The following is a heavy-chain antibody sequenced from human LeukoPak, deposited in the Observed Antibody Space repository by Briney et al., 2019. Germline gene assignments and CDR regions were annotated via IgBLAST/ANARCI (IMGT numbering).Heavy chain of an antibody. CDR1: GGSISSSSYY. V-gene: IGHV4-39*01. CDR2: IYYSGST. Sequence: SETLSLTCTVSGGSISSSSYYWGWIRQPPGKGLEWIGSIYYSGSTYYNPSLKSRVTISVDTSKNQFSLKLSSVTAADTAVYYCARHLSGGRFYYYYYMDVWGKGTTVTVSS. J-gene: IGHJ6*03. CDR3: ARHLSGGRFYYYYYMDV. D-gene: IGHD3-16*01.